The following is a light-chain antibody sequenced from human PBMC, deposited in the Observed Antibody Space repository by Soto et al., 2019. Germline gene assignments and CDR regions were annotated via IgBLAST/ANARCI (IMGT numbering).Light chain of an antibody. J-gene: IGLJ2*01. CDR1: SSDVGGYNY. CDR3: SSYTSSSTQVV. Sequence: QSALTQPASVSGSPGQSITISCTGTSSDVGGYNYVSWYQQHPGTAPKLMIYDVSNRPSGVSNRFSGSKSGNTASLTISGLQAEDEADYYCSSYTSSSTQVVFGGGTKVTVL. V-gene: IGLV2-14*01. CDR2: DVS.